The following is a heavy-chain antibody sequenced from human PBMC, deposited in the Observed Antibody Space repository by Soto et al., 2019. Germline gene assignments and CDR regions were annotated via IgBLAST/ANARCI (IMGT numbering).Heavy chain of an antibody. D-gene: IGHD2-21*02. Sequence: SVQVSCKASGGTFSSYAISWVRQAPGQGLEWVGGIIPIFGTANYAQKFQGRVTITADESTSTAYMELSSLRSEDTAVYYCARGVVTALNWFDPWGQGTLVTVSS. V-gene: IGHV1-69*13. J-gene: IGHJ5*02. CDR3: ARGVVTALNWFDP. CDR2: IIPIFGTA. CDR1: GGTFSSYA.